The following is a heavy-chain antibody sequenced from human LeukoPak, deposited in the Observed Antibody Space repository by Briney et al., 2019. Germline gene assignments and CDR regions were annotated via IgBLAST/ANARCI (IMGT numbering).Heavy chain of an antibody. D-gene: IGHD3-22*01. V-gene: IGHV3-74*01. Sequence: GGSLRLSCAASGFTFSSYWMNWVRQAPGKGLVWVSRIASDGSSTTYADSVKGRFSISRDNAKNTLYLQMNSLRAEDTAVYYCARAVRITMIVADWGQGTLVTVSS. CDR2: IASDGSST. J-gene: IGHJ4*02. CDR1: GFTFSSYW. CDR3: ARAVRITMIVAD.